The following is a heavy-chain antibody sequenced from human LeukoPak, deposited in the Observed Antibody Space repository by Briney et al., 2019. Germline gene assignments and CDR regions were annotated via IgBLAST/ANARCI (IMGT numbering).Heavy chain of an antibody. CDR2: IYHSGST. CDR1: GGSISGGGYS. CDR3: ARGGWWQAYFDY. J-gene: IGHJ4*02. D-gene: IGHD2-15*01. Sequence: SQTLSLACAVSGGSISGGGYSWSWIRQPPGKGLEWIGYIYHSGSTYYNPSLKSRVTISLDRSKNQCSLKLSSVTAAYTAVYYCARGGWWQAYFDYWGQGTLVTVSS. V-gene: IGHV4-30-2*01.